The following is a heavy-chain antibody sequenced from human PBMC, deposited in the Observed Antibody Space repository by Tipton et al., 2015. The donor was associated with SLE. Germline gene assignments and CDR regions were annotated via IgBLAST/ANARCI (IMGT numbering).Heavy chain of an antibody. J-gene: IGHJ4*02. CDR1: GGSISSYY. V-gene: IGHV4-59*01. CDR2: IYYSGST. CDR3: ARWAGHTVNFDY. Sequence: TLSLTCTVSGGSISSYYWSWIRQPPGKGLEWIGYIYYSGSTNYNPSLKSRVTIPVATSKNQFSLKLSSVAAADTAVYYCARWAGHTVNFDYWGQGPRVAVSS. D-gene: IGHD4-11*01.